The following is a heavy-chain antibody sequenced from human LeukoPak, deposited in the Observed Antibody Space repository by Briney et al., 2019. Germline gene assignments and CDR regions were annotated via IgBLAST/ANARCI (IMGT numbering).Heavy chain of an antibody. CDR2: IYGGGSGST. V-gene: IGHV3-23*01. Sequence: PGGSLRLSCVASGSTFSKYTMSWVRQAPGKGLEWVSGIYGGGSGSTFYAESVKGRFTISRDNSKNTLYLQMNSLRDEDTAIYYCAKDFTPDGIWDIDYWGRGTLITVSS. J-gene: IGHJ4*02. CDR3: AKDFTPDGIWDIDY. D-gene: IGHD1-20*01. CDR1: GSTFSKYT.